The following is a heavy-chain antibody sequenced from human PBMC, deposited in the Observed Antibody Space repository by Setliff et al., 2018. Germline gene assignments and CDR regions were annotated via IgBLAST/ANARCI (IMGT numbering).Heavy chain of an antibody. CDR2: IYTSGST. D-gene: IGHD1-26*01. J-gene: IGHJ3*02. V-gene: IGHV4-4*07. CDR3: ARKGISALSGAFDM. Sequence: ASETLSLTCTVSGGSISNYYWSWIRQPAGKGLEWIGRIYTSGSTNHNPSLKSRVTMSVDTSKNQFSLKLSSVTAADTAVYYCARKGISALSGAFDMWGQGTMVTV. CDR1: GGSISNYY.